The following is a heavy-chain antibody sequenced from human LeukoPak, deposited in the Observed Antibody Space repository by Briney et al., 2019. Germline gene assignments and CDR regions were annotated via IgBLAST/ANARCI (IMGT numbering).Heavy chain of an antibody. V-gene: IGHV4-38-2*02. CDR1: GYSISSGYY. D-gene: IGHD3-22*01. CDR2: IYHSGST. Sequence: SETLSLTCTVSGYSISSGYYWGWIRQPPGKGLEWIGSIYHSGSTYYNPSLKSRVTISVDTSKNQFSLKLSSVTAADTAVYYCARYDSSGYYFDYWGQGTLVTVSS. CDR3: ARYDSSGYYFDY. J-gene: IGHJ4*02.